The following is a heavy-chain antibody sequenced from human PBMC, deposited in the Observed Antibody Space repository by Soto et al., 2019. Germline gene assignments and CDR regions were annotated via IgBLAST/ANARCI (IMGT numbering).Heavy chain of an antibody. J-gene: IGHJ6*02. CDR1: GYSISSGYY. CDR3: ARDSVAVAGTKVDYGMDV. V-gene: IGHV4-38-2*02. CDR2: ISHSGST. Sequence: SETLSLTCAVSGYSISSGYYWGWIRQPPGKGLERIGSISHSGSTYYNPSLKRRVTRSVDTSKNQFSLQLSSVTAADTAVYYCARDSVAVAGTKVDYGMDVWGQGTTVPVS. D-gene: IGHD6-19*01.